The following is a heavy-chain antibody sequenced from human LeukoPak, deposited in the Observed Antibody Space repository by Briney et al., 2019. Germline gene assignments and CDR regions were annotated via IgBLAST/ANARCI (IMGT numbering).Heavy chain of an antibody. CDR2: IYSGGGT. CDR3: ARGGRYYDSSGYYHDAFDL. D-gene: IGHD3-22*01. V-gene: IGHV3-53*01. Sequence: GGSLRLSCAASGFAVSSNYMSWVRQAPGKGREWVSVIYSGGGTYYANSVKGRFTISRDNSKNTLYLQMNSLRAEDPAVYYCARGGRYYDSSGYYHDAFDLWGQGTMVTVSS. CDR1: GFAVSSNY. J-gene: IGHJ3*01.